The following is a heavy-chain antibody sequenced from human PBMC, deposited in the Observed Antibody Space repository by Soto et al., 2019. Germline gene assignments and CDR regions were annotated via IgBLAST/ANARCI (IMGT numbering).Heavy chain of an antibody. Sequence: QVQLQESGPGLVKPSQTLSLTCTVSDGSISSGGYYWSWIRQHPGKGLEWIGYIYYSGSTYYNPSLKSRLTISVDTSKNQFSLKLSSVTAADTAVYYCARDIGGVTDNWFDPWGQGTLVTVSS. CDR1: DGSISSGGYY. J-gene: IGHJ5*02. D-gene: IGHD3-16*01. CDR2: IYYSGST. CDR3: ARDIGGVTDNWFDP. V-gene: IGHV4-31*03.